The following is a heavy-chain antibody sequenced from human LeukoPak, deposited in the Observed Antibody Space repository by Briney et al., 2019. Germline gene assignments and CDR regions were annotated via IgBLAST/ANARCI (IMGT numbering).Heavy chain of an antibody. CDR3: ARDLSCSSTSCYPYGAYYYYGMDV. Sequence: ASVKVSCKASGYTFTSYGISWVRQAPGQGLEWMGWISAYNGNTNYAQKLQGRVTMTTDTSTSTAYMELRSLRSDDTAVYYRARDLSCSSTSCYPYGAYYYYGMDVWGQGTTVTVSS. CDR1: GYTFTSYG. D-gene: IGHD2-2*01. J-gene: IGHJ6*02. V-gene: IGHV1-18*01. CDR2: ISAYNGNT.